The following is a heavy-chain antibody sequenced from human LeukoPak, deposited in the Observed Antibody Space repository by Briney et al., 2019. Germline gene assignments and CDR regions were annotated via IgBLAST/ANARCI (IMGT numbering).Heavy chain of an antibody. CDR2: ISTYNANT. V-gene: IGHV1-18*01. CDR3: ARSLAMADET. D-gene: IGHD6-19*01. Sequence: GASVKVSCKTSGYTFTNYGISWVRQAPGQGLEWMGWISTYNANTYYTQKFQGRVTMTTDTTTSTGYMDLRSLTSDDTAVYYCARSLAMADETWGQGTLVTVSS. J-gene: IGHJ1*01. CDR1: GYTFTNYG.